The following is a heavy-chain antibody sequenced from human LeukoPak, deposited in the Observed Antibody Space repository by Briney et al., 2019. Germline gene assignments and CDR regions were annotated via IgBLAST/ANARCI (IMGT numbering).Heavy chain of an antibody. CDR3: AKDGSRDGYNDPFGY. V-gene: IGHV3-30*02. Sequence: GRSLRLSCAASGFTFSSYGMHWVRQAPGKGLEWVAVIRYDGSNKYYADSVKGRFTISRDNSKNTLYLQMNSLRAEDTAVYYCAKDGSRDGYNDPFGYWGQGTLVTVSS. CDR2: IRYDGSNK. D-gene: IGHD5-24*01. CDR1: GFTFSSYG. J-gene: IGHJ4*02.